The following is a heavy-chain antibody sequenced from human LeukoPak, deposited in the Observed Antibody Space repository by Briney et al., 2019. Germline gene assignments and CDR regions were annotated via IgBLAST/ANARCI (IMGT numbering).Heavy chain of an antibody. V-gene: IGHV4-4*02. CDR3: ARAQLELRP. J-gene: IGHJ5*02. D-gene: IGHD1-7*01. CDR2: IYHRGNT. Sequence: SETLSLTCAVSGGSISADNWWSWVRQPPGKGLEWIGEIYHRGNTNYNPSLKSRVIISVDKSKNQFPLKLSSVTAADTAVYYCARAQLELRPWGQGTLVTVSS. CDR1: GGSISADNW.